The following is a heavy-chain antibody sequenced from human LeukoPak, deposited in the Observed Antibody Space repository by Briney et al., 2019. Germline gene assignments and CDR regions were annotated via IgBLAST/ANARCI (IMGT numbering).Heavy chain of an antibody. Sequence: PGGSLRLSCAASGFTFSSYEMNWVRQAPGKGLEWVSYISSSGSTIYYADSVKGRFTISRDNAKNSLYLQMNSLRAEDTAVYYCAKLGLRSTLDYWGQGTLVIVSS. CDR1: GFTFSSYE. D-gene: IGHD1-7*01. J-gene: IGHJ4*02. CDR3: AKLGLRSTLDY. CDR2: ISSSGSTI. V-gene: IGHV3-48*03.